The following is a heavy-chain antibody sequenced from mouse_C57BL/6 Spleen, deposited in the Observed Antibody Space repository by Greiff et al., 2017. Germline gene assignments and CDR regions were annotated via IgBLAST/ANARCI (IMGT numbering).Heavy chain of an antibody. CDR1: GFTFTDYY. V-gene: IGHV7-3*01. J-gene: IGHJ2*01. CDR2: IRNKANGYTT. Sequence: EVKLVESGGGLVQPGGSLSLSCAASGFTFTDYYMSWVRQPPGKALEWLGFIRNKANGYTTEYSASVKGRFTISRDNSQSILYLQMNALRAEDSATYYCARNGRYFDYWGQGTTLTVSS. CDR3: ARNGRYFDY.